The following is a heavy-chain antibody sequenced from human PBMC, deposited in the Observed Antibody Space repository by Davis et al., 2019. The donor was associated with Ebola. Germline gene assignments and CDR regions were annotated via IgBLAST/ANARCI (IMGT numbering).Heavy chain of an antibody. V-gene: IGHV1-18*04. CDR2: INPHNGNT. CDR1: GYTFTNYG. J-gene: IGHJ4*02. CDR3: ARAQFPTTSDH. D-gene: IGHD1-1*01. Sequence: ASVKVSCKASGYTFTNYGITWVRQAPGQGLEWMGWINPHNGNTNYAQNVQGRVIMTSDTATTTAYMEVGSLRSDDTAVYYCARAQFPTTSDHWGQGTLGTGSS.